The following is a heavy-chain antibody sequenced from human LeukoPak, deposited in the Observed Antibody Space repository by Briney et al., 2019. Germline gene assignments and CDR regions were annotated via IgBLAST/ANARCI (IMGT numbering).Heavy chain of an antibody. CDR3: AKRDSGSWENWFDP. V-gene: IGHV3-23*01. Sequence: GGSLTLSCAASGFTSSNYAMTWVRQTPGKGLEWVSVISGGGDYTYYADSVKGRFTISRDNSKNTLYLQMNSLRAEDTAVYYCAKRDSGSWENWFDPWGQGTLVTVSS. CDR1: GFTSSNYA. D-gene: IGHD1-26*01. J-gene: IGHJ5*02. CDR2: ISGGGDYT.